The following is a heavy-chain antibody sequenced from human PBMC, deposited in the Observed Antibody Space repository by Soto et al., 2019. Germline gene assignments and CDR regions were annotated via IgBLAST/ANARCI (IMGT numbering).Heavy chain of an antibody. J-gene: IGHJ4*02. CDR1: GFTFSSYA. D-gene: IGHD3-9*01. Sequence: EVQLLESGRGLVQPGGSLRLSCAASGFTFSSYAMSWVRQAPGKGLEWVSGITGSGGTTYYADSVKGRFTISRDNSKSTLYLQMNSLRAEDTAVYYCAKDSSFYYDIFDYWGQGTLVTVSS. CDR2: ITGSGGTT. V-gene: IGHV3-23*01. CDR3: AKDSSFYYDIFDY.